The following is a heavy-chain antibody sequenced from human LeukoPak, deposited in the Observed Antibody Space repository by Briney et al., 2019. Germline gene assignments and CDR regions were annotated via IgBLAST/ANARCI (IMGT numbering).Heavy chain of an antibody. CDR1: GFTVSGNY. D-gene: IGHD2-15*01. V-gene: IGHV3-53*01. Sequence: GGSLRLSCAVSGFTVSGNYMSWVRQAPGKGLEWVSLIYSGGTTYYADSVKGRFTISRDNSKNTLYLQMNSLKTEDTAVYYCTTRIWVTDYWGQGTLVTVSS. CDR3: TTRIWVTDY. CDR2: IYSGGTT. J-gene: IGHJ4*02.